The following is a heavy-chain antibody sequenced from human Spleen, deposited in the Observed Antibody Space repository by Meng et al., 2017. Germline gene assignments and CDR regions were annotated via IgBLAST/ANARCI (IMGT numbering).Heavy chain of an antibody. V-gene: IGHV1-2*06. CDR2: INPNSGDT. D-gene: IGHD2-15*01. CDR1: GYTFTSYA. CDR3: ARGPGAVRSPYYFDY. Sequence: QVQLVQSGSELKKPGASVKVSCNASGYTFTSYAINWVRQGPGQGLEWMGRINPNSGDTRYAQKFQGRVTMTRDTAISTAYMELSSLIFDDTAVYYCARGPGAVRSPYYFDYWGQGTLVTVSS. J-gene: IGHJ4*02.